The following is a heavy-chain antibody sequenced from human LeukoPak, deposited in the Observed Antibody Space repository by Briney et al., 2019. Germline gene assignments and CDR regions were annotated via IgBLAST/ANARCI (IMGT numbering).Heavy chain of an antibody. CDR3: TRLWWWAFDI. Sequence: GASVKVSCKASGYTFSDYSVNWVRQAPGQGLEWMGWINTITGKPAYAQGLTGRFVFSLDTSVSTAYLQISSLKAEDTAVYYCTRLWWWAFDIWGQGTTVTVSS. V-gene: IGHV7-4-1*02. CDR1: GYTFSDYS. D-gene: IGHD2-21*01. J-gene: IGHJ3*02. CDR2: INTITGKP.